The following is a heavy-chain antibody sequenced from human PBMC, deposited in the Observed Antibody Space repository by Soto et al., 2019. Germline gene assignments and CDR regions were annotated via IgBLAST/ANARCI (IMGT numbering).Heavy chain of an antibody. CDR2: IFSSGST. V-gene: IGHV4-4*07. CDR1: GGSITDYS. CDR3: ARDQGVVVTADNWFDP. D-gene: IGHD2-21*02. Sequence: PSETLSLTCTVSGGSITDYSWVWIRQPAEKGLEWIGRIFSSGSTNYNPSLKGRITMSLDTSKNQFSLKLNSATATDTAVYFCARDQGVVVTADNWFDPWGQGILVTVSS. J-gene: IGHJ5*02.